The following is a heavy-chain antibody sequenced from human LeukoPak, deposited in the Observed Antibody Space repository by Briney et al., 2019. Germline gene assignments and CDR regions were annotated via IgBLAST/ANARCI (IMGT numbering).Heavy chain of an antibody. D-gene: IGHD6-13*01. CDR3: PRDSSSSPPHWFDP. V-gene: IGHV1-2*02. J-gene: IGHJ5*02. CDR2: INPNSGGT. CDR1: GYTFTGYC. Sequence: ASVKVSCKASGYTFTGYCMHWVRQAPGQGREGMGWINPNSGGTNYAQKFQGRVTTPRDTSISTAYMELSTLRSDDTAVYYCPRDSSSSPPHWFDPWGQGTLVTASS.